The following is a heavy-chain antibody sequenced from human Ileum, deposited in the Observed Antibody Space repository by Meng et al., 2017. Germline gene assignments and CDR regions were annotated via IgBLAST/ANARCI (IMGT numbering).Heavy chain of an antibody. CDR1: GGSVSSANSY. J-gene: IGHJ5*02. CDR3: ARGGGGGWPNWFDP. Sequence: QVRLQESGPGLVRPSETLSLTCTVSGGSVSSANSYWSLIRQTPRKGLEWIGYVYNTVNTNSNPSLRSRLTMSVDTSNSQFSLKLTSVTAADTAVYYCARGGGGGWPNWFDPWGQGTLVTVSS. CDR2: VYNTVNT. D-gene: IGHD6-19*01. V-gene: IGHV4-61*01.